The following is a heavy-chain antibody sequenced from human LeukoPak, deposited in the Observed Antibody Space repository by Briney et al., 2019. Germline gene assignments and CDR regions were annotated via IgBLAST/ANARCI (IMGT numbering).Heavy chain of an antibody. D-gene: IGHD5-18*01. CDR1: GGSFSGYY. J-gene: IGHJ4*02. Sequence: SETLSLTCAVYGGSFSGYYWSWIRQPPGKGLEWIGYIYYSGSTYYNPSLKSRVTISVDTSKNQFSLKLSSVTAADTAVYYCAGVDTAMETFDYWGQGTLVTVSS. CDR3: AGVDTAMETFDY. CDR2: IYYSGST. V-gene: IGHV4-34*01.